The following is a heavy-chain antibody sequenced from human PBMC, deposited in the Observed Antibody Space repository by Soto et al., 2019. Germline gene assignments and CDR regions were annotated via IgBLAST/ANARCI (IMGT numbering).Heavy chain of an antibody. CDR3: ARWALGYCSSTSCHSNWFDP. J-gene: IGHJ5*02. CDR2: IYYSGST. D-gene: IGHD2-2*02. Sequence: SETLSLTCTVSGGSISSGGYYWSWIRQHPGKGLEWIGYIYYSGSTYYNPSLKSRVTISVDTSKNQFSLKLSSVTAADTAVYYCARWALGYCSSTSCHSNWFDPWGQGTLVTVSS. CDR1: GGSISSGGYY. V-gene: IGHV4-31*03.